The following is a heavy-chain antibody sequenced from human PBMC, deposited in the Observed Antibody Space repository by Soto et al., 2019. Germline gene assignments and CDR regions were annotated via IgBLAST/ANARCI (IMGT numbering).Heavy chain of an antibody. J-gene: IGHJ6*02. V-gene: IGHV1-69*01. CDR3: ALWGFRDGNNSKYNYSGMDV. D-gene: IGHD1-1*01. Sequence: VQLVQSGAKVKKPGSSVKLSCKASGGTFNRYTISWVRQAPGQGLEWMGGIIPIFGTANYAQKFQGRVAIIADESTSAAYMELRSLRSEDTAVYYCALWGFRDGNNSKYNYSGMDVWGQGTTVTVSS. CDR2: IIPIFGTA. CDR1: GGTFNRYT.